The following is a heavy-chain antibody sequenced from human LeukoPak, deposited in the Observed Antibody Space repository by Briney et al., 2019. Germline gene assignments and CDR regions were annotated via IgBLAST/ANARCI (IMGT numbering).Heavy chain of an antibody. CDR1: GFTFDDYA. V-gene: IGHV3-9*01. CDR3: AKEIGVTMKSDFYRYGMDV. J-gene: IGHJ6*02. Sequence: PGRSLRLSCAASGFTFDDYAMHWVRQAPGKGLEWVSGITWNSGSIGYADSVKGRFTISRDNAKNSLYLQMNSLRAEDTALYYCAKEIGVTMKSDFYRYGMDVWGQGTTVTVSS. CDR2: ITWNSGSI. D-gene: IGHD3-22*01.